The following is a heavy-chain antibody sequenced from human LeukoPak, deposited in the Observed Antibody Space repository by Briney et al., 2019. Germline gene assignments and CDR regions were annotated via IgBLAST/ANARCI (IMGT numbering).Heavy chain of an antibody. V-gene: IGHV3-21*04. CDR2: ISNGNT. D-gene: IGHD6-13*01. Sequence: PGGSLRLSCAASGFPFSNHAMSWVRQPPGKGLEWVSAISNGNTYYADSVRGRFTISRDNAKNSLYLQMSSLRAEDTAVYYCARDLSGSWFTNYYYYYGMDVWGQGTTVTVSS. CDR1: GFPFSNHA. J-gene: IGHJ6*02. CDR3: ARDLSGSWFTNYYYYYGMDV.